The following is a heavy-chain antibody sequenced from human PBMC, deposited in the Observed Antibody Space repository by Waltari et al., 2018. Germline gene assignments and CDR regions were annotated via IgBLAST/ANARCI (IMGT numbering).Heavy chain of an antibody. CDR3: ARGLSSPPYYYYYYMDV. V-gene: IGHV1-69*12. CDR1: GGTFSSYA. D-gene: IGHD2-15*01. Sequence: QVQLVQSGAEVKKPGSSVKVSCKASGGTFSSYAISWVRQAPGQGLEWMGGIIPIFGTANDAQKFQGRVTITADESTSTAYMELSSLRSEDTAVYYCARGLSSPPYYYYYYMDVWGKGTTVTVSS. J-gene: IGHJ6*03. CDR2: IIPIFGTA.